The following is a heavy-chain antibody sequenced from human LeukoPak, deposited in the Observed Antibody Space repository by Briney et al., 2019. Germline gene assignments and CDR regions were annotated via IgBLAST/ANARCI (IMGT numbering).Heavy chain of an antibody. D-gene: IGHD3-22*01. V-gene: IGHV3-64*01. CDR3: AGDPYDSSGYPHFTYYYYYMDV. CDR1: GFTFSSYA. Sequence: GGSLRLSCAASGFTFSSYAMHWVRQAPGKGLEYVSAISSNGGSTYYANSVKGRFTISRDNSKNTLYLQMGSLRAEDMAVYYCAGDPYDSSGYPHFTYYYYYMDVWGKGTTVTVSS. CDR2: ISSNGGST. J-gene: IGHJ6*03.